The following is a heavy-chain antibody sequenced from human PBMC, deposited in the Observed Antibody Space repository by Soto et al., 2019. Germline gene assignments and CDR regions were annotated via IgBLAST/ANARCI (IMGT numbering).Heavy chain of an antibody. J-gene: IGHJ6*02. CDR3: IAPYDFWSGLHYYYYYGMDV. CDR2: IKTTTDGGTT. CDR1: GFTFSNAW. D-gene: IGHD3-3*01. V-gene: IGHV3-15*01. Sequence: PGGSLRLSCAASGFTFSNAWMSWVRQAPGKGLEWVGLIKTTTDGGTTDYAAPVKVRFSILRDDSKNTSYLQMNSLKTEYTGVYYCIAPYDFWSGLHYYYYYGMDVWGQGTTVTVSS.